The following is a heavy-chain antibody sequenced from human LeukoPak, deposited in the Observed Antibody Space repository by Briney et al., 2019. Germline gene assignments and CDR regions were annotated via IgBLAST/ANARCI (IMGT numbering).Heavy chain of an antibody. Sequence: VQPSETLSLTCTVSGGSIGISNYYWGWLRQPPGKGLEWIGSFYYSGSTYYNPSLKSRVTISVDTSKSQFSLKLSSVTAADTAVYYCARKQWVMYYFDSWGQGTLVTVSS. CDR2: FYYSGST. J-gene: IGHJ4*02. D-gene: IGHD6-19*01. V-gene: IGHV4-39*01. CDR1: GGSIGISNYY. CDR3: ARKQWVMYYFDS.